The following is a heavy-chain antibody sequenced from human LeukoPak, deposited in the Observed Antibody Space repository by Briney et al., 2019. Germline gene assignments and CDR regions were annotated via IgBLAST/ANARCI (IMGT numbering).Heavy chain of an antibody. CDR1: GYTFTSYD. CDR2: INPSGGST. D-gene: IGHD3-22*01. V-gene: IGHV1-46*01. Sequence: ASVKVSCKASGYTFTSYDINWVRQAPGQGLEWMGIINPSGGSTSYAQKFQGRVTMTRDMSTSTVYMELSSLRSEDTAVYYCARVPRRYYDSSGYGNGVLFDYWGQGTLVTVSS. CDR3: ARVPRRYYDSSGYGNGVLFDY. J-gene: IGHJ4*02.